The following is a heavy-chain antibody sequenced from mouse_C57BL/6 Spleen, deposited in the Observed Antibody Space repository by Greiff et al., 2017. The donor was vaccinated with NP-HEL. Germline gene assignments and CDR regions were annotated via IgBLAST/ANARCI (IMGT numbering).Heavy chain of an antibody. D-gene: IGHD1-1*01. Sequence: QVQLQQSGPELVKPGASVKISCKASGYAFSSSWMNWVKQRPGKGLEWIGRIYPGDGDTNYNGKFKGKATLTADKSSSTAYMQLSSLTSEDSAVYFCAIHYYGSSSYYFDYWGQGTTLTVSS. CDR1: GYAFSSSW. CDR3: AIHYYGSSSYYFDY. V-gene: IGHV1-82*01. J-gene: IGHJ2*01. CDR2: IYPGDGDT.